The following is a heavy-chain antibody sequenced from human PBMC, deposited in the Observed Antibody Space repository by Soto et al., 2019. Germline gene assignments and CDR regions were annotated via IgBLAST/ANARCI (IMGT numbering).Heavy chain of an antibody. D-gene: IGHD6-13*01. V-gene: IGHV4-34*01. CDR2: INHSGST. CDR1: GGSFSGYY. J-gene: IGHJ6*02. Sequence: ETLSLTCAVYGGSFSGYYWSWIRQPPGKGLEWIGEINHSGSTNYNPSLKSRVTISVDTSKNQFSLKLSSVTAADTAVYYCASCSSTPYGMDVWGQGTTVTVSS. CDR3: ASCSSTPYGMDV.